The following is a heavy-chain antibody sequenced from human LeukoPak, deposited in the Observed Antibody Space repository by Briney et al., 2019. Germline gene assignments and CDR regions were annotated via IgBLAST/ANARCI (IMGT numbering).Heavy chain of an antibody. CDR3: ARDHPYSSGWYGRVEALDL. Sequence: GGSLRLSCAASGFTFSSYAMTWVRQAPGKGLEWVSAISGSGGSTYYADSVKGRFTISRDNSKNTLYLQMNSLRAEDTAVYYCARDHPYSSGWYGRVEALDLWGQGTTVTVSS. CDR1: GFTFSSYA. CDR2: ISGSGGST. D-gene: IGHD6-19*01. J-gene: IGHJ3*01. V-gene: IGHV3-23*01.